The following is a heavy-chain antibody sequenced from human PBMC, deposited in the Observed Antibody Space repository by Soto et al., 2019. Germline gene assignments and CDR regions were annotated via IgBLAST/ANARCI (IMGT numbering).Heavy chain of an antibody. CDR1: GFTFSSYS. D-gene: IGHD2-15*01. CDR2: ISSSSSYI. V-gene: IGHV3-21*01. J-gene: IGHJ4*02. Sequence: GGSLRLSCAASGFTFSSYSMNWVRQAPGKGLEWVSSISSSSSYIYYADSVKGRFTISRDNAKNSLYLQMNSLRAEDTAVYYCARDPIERFNELPPGYWGQGTLVTVSS. CDR3: ARDPIERFNELPPGY.